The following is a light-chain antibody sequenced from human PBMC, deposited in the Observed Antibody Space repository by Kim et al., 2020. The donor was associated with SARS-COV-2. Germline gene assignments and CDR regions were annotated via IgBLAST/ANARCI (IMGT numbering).Light chain of an antibody. Sequence: SASVGDRVTITCRASQDISTYLAWYQQMPGTVPKLLIYAASTLDSGVPSRFVGRGSGTDFTLTITGLQSDDVATYYCQKYDIAPYTFGQGTKLEI. CDR3: QKYDIAPYT. V-gene: IGKV1-27*01. CDR2: AAS. CDR1: QDISTY. J-gene: IGKJ2*01.